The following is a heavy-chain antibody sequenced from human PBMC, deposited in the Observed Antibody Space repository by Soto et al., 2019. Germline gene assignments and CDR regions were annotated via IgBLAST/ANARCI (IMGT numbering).Heavy chain of an antibody. D-gene: IGHD3-10*01. CDR3: ARDVSSDTTGFRGYDL. CDR2: FIPIFVSA. V-gene: IGHV1-69*01. Sequence: QLHLVQSGAEVKKAGSSVKVSCKASGGTVSSYAITWVRQAPGKGLEWMGVFIPIFVSAHYAPKFQGRITITADESTSTASMELSGLTSEDTAMYYCARDVSSDTTGFRGYDLWGQGTQVTVSS. J-gene: IGHJ4*02. CDR1: GGTVSSYA.